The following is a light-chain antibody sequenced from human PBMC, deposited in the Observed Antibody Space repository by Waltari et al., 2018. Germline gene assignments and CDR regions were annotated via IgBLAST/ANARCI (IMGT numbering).Light chain of an antibody. CDR3: QQYYSYLPFT. CDR1: QCISRY. CDR2: AAS. V-gene: IGKV1-8*01. Sequence: AIRITQSPSSLSASTGDRVTITCRASQCISRYLAWYQQKPGKAPKLLIYAASTLQSGVPSRFSGSGSGTDFTLAISCLQSEDFATYYCQQYYSYLPFTFGPGTKVDSK. J-gene: IGKJ3*01.